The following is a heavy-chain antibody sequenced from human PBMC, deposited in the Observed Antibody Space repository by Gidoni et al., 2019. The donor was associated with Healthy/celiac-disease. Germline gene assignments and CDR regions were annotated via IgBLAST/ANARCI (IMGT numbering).Heavy chain of an antibody. D-gene: IGHD6-6*01. J-gene: IGHJ5*02. CDR2: INGIGGST. V-gene: IGHV3-23*01. CDR1: GSTFSNYA. CDR3: AKQTIAVRRPQNWFDP. Sequence: EVQLLESGGGLVQPGGSLRLSCAASGSTFSNYAMTWVRQAPGKGLEWVSSINGIGGSTYYADSVKGRFTISRDNLQNTLFLQMNSLRAEDTAVYYCAKQTIAVRRPQNWFDPWGQGILVTVSS.